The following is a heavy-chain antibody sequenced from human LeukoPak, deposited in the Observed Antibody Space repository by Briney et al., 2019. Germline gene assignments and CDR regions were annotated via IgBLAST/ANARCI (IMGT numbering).Heavy chain of an antibody. Sequence: SGTLSLTCAVSGGSISSSNWWSWVRQPPGKGLEWIGEIYHSGSTNYNPSLKSRVTISVDKSKNQFSLKLSSVTAADTAVYYCARPRLYYCSTSCPSYYGMDVWGKGTTVTVSS. CDR3: ARPRLYYCSTSCPSYYGMDV. V-gene: IGHV4-4*02. J-gene: IGHJ6*04. D-gene: IGHD2-2*01. CDR1: GGSISSSNW. CDR2: IYHSGST.